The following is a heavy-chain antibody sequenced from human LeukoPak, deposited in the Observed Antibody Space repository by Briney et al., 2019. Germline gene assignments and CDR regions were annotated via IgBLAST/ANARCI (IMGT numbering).Heavy chain of an antibody. CDR1: GYTFTSYG. D-gene: IGHD4-11*01. Sequence: ASVKVSCKASGYTFTSYGISWVRQAPGQGLEWMGWINPNSGGTNYAQKFQGRVTMTRDTSISTAYMELSRLRSDDTAVYYCARVRGDYSIGYWGQGTLVTVSS. CDR2: INPNSGGT. V-gene: IGHV1-2*02. J-gene: IGHJ4*02. CDR3: ARVRGDYSIGY.